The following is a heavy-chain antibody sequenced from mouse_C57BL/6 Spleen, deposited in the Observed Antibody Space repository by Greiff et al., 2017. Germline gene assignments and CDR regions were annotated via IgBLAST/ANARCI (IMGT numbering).Heavy chain of an antibody. CDR3: AREDYGSSLYAMDY. D-gene: IGHD1-1*01. CDR1: GYTFTSYT. Sequence: QVQLQHSGAELARPGASVKMSCKASGYTFTSYTMHWVKQRPGQGLEWIGYINPSSGYTKYNQKFKDKATLTADKSSSTAYMQLSSLTSEDSAVYYCAREDYGSSLYAMDYWGQGTSVTVSS. CDR2: INPSSGYT. V-gene: IGHV1-4*01. J-gene: IGHJ4*01.